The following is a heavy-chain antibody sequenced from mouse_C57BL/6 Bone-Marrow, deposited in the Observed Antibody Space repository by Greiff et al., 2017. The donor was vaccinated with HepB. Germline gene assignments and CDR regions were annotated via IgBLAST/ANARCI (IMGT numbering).Heavy chain of an antibody. V-gene: IGHV2-6-1*01. CDR1: GFSFTSYG. Sequence: VKLVESGPGLVAPSQCLSITCTVSGFSFTSYGVHWVRQPPGKGLEWLVVIWSDGSTTYNSALKSRLSISKDNSKSQVSLKMNSLQTDDTAIYYSARQDGYCFMDYWGQGTSVTVSS. CDR2: IWSDGST. J-gene: IGHJ4*01. D-gene: IGHD2-3*01. CDR3: ARQDGYCFMDY.